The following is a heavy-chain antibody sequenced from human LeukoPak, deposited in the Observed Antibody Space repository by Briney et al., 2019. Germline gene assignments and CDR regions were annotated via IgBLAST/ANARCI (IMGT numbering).Heavy chain of an antibody. Sequence: SETLSLTCAVYGGSFSGYYWSWIRQPPGKGLEWIGEINHSGSTNYNPSLKSRVTISVDTPKNQFSLKLSSVTAADTAVYYCARQIGAAAVDYWGQGTLVTVSS. CDR3: ARQIGAAAVDY. J-gene: IGHJ4*02. CDR2: INHSGST. CDR1: GGSFSGYY. D-gene: IGHD6-13*01. V-gene: IGHV4-34*01.